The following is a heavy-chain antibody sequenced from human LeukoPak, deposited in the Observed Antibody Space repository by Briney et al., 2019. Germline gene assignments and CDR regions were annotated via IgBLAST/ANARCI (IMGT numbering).Heavy chain of an antibody. D-gene: IGHD1-26*01. CDR2: IIPILGIA. CDR1: GGTFSSYA. J-gene: IGHJ4*02. V-gene: IGHV1-69*04. CDR3: ASGGSNGLWEY. Sequence: GASVKVSCKASGGTFSSYAISWVRQAPGQGLEWMGRIIPILGIANSAQKFQGRVTITADKSTSTAYMELSSLRSEDTAVYYCASGGSNGLWEYWGQGTLVTVSS.